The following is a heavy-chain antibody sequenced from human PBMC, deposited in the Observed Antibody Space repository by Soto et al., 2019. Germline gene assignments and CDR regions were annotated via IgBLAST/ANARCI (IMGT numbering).Heavy chain of an antibody. J-gene: IGHJ5*02. CDR3: ARDPNYDFWSGYDNNWFDP. V-gene: IGHV4-34*01. D-gene: IGHD3-3*01. Sequence: PSETLSLTCAVYGGSFSGYYWSWIRQPPGKGLEWIGEINHSGSTNYNPSHKSRVTISVDTSKNQFSLKLSSVTAADTAVYYCARDPNYDFWSGYDNNWFDPWGQGTLVTVSS. CDR2: INHSGST. CDR1: GGSFSGYY.